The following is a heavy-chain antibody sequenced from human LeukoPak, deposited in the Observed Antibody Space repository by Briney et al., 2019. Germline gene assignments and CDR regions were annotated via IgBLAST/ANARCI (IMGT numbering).Heavy chain of an antibody. J-gene: IGHJ4*02. Sequence: KSSETLSLTCTVSGGSISSYYWGWIRQPPGKGLEWIGSMYYSGSTYYNPSLKSRVTISINTSKNQFSLKLSSVTAADTAVYYYARAGGSGLIDYWGQGTLVTVSS. CDR2: MYYSGST. CDR1: GGSISSYY. V-gene: IGHV4-39*07. D-gene: IGHD6-19*01. CDR3: ARAGGSGLIDY.